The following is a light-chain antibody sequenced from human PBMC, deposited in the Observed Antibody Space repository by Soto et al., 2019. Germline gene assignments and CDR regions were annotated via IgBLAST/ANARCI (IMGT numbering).Light chain of an antibody. Sequence: DIQMTQSPSSVSVSVGDRVTITCRASQGISNNLAWYQQKPGKVPKLLIYSASSLQSGVPSRFSGSGSGTDFTLTINSLQPEDVATYYCQKYDRAPPTFGQGTRLEIK. V-gene: IGKV1-27*01. CDR2: SAS. J-gene: IGKJ5*01. CDR3: QKYDRAPPT. CDR1: QGISNN.